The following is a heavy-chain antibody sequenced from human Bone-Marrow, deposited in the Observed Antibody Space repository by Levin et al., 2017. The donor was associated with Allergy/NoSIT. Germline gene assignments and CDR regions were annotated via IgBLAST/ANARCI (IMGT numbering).Heavy chain of an antibody. CDR2: ISPSGSTV. D-gene: IGHD3-22*01. J-gene: IGHJ4*02. CDR3: AREWIHLSSGYFTDY. CDR1: GFTFSSYE. V-gene: IGHV3-48*03. Sequence: GESLKISCAASGFTFSSYEMNWVRQAPGKGLEWISYISPSGSTVYYVDSVKGRFTISRDNAKNSLYLQMNTLRAEDTAVYYCAREWIHLSSGYFTDYWGQGTLVTVAS.